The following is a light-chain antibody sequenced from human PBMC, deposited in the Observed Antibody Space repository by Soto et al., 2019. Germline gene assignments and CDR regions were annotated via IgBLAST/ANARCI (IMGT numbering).Light chain of an antibody. J-gene: IGLJ1*01. V-gene: IGLV2-8*01. Sequence: QSALTQPPSASGSPGQSVTISCTGTSSDVGGYNFVSWYQLHPGKAPKLMIYEVSKGPSGVPDRFSGSKSGNTASLTVSGIQAEDEADYYCSSYAGSNTYVFGTGTKLTVL. CDR3: SSYAGSNTYV. CDR1: SSDVGGYNF. CDR2: EVS.